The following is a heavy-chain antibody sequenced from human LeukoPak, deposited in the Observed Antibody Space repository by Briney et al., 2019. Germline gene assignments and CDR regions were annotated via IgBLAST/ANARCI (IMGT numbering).Heavy chain of an antibody. V-gene: IGHV3-53*01. D-gene: IGHD1-26*01. CDR3: ARTWEDAFDI. CDR1: GFIVSSNY. J-gene: IGHJ3*02. Sequence: PGRSLRLSCAASGFIVSSNYMNWVRQAPGKGLEWVSVIYSGGSTYYADSVKGRFTISRDNSKNTLYLQMNSLRAEDTAVYYCARTWEDAFDIWGQGTMVTVSS. CDR2: IYSGGST.